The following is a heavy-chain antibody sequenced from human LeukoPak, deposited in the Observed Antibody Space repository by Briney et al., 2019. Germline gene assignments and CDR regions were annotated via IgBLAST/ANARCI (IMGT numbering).Heavy chain of an antibody. J-gene: IGHJ4*02. Sequence: ASVTVSCTASGYTFTGYYMHWVRQAPGQGLEWMGWINPNSGGTNYAQKFQGRVTMTRDTSISTAYMELSRLRSDDTAVYYCARGGRRGQLNLDYWGQGTLVTVSS. CDR3: ARGGRRGQLNLDY. D-gene: IGHD6-13*01. CDR2: INPNSGGT. V-gene: IGHV1-2*02. CDR1: GYTFTGYY.